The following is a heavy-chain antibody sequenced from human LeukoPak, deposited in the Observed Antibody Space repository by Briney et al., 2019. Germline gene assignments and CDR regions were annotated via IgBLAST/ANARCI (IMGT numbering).Heavy chain of an antibody. V-gene: IGHV3-21*01. D-gene: IGHD3-3*01. CDR3: ARAQTGHDFWIVDV. J-gene: IGHJ6*02. CDR2: ISSTSSYI. Sequence: GGSLRLSCAVSGVTFSSYTMTWVRQAPRKGLEWVSSISSTSSYIYYADSVKGRFTISRDNAKNSLYLQMTSLRAEDTATYYCARAQTGHDFWIVDVWGQGTTVTVSS. CDR1: GVTFSSYT.